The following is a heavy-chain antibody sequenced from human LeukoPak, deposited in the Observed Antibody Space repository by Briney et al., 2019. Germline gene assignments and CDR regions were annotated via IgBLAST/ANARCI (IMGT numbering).Heavy chain of an antibody. CDR2: IWYDGSNK. J-gene: IGHJ5*02. Sequence: PGRSLRLSCAASGFTFSSYGMHWVRQAPGKGLEWVAVIWYDGSNKYYADSVKGRFTISRDNSKNTLYLQMNSLGAEDTAVYYCARDLSADTNWFDPWGQGTPVTVSS. CDR3: ARDLSADTNWFDP. V-gene: IGHV3-33*01. CDR1: GFTFSSYG.